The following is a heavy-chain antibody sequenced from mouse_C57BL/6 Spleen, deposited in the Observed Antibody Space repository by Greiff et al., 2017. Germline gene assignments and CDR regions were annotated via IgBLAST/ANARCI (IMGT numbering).Heavy chain of an antibody. CDR3: ALPTMDY. Sequence: VQLKQSGAELVKPGASVKLSCTASGFNIKDYYMHWVKQRTEQGLEWIGRIDPEDGETKYAPKFPGKATITADTSSNTAYLQLSSLTSEDTAVYYCALPTMDYWGQGTSVTVSS. D-gene: IGHD5-5*01. CDR2: IDPEDGET. CDR1: GFNIKDYY. V-gene: IGHV14-2*01. J-gene: IGHJ4*01.